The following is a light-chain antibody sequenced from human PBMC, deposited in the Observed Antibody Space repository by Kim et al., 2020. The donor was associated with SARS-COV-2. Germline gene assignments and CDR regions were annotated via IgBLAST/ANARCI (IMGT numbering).Light chain of an antibody. V-gene: IGKV1-39*01. CDR1: QSISNY. CDR3: QQSYSNPPEYT. J-gene: IGKJ2*01. Sequence: IQMTQSPSSLSASVGDRVTITCRASQSISNYLNWYQQKPGKAPKVLIYAASILQSGVPSRFRGSGSGTYFTLTISSLQPEDFATYYCQQSYSNPPEYTFGQGTKLEI. CDR2: AAS.